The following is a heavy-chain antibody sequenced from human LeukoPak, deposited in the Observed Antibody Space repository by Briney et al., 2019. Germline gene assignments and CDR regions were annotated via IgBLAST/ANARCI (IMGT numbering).Heavy chain of an antibody. Sequence: GGSLRLSCAASGFTVSRNYMSWVRQAPGKGLEWVSVIYSGGSTYYADSAKGRFTISRDNSKNTLYLQMNSLRAEDTAVYYCARDRSWPSYFDYWGQGTLVTVSS. CDR2: IYSGGST. V-gene: IGHV3-53*01. D-gene: IGHD6-13*01. CDR3: ARDRSWPSYFDY. J-gene: IGHJ4*02. CDR1: GFTVSRNY.